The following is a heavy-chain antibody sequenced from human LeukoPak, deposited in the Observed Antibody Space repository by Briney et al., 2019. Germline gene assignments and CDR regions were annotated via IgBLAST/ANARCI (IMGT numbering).Heavy chain of an antibody. D-gene: IGHD6-19*01. CDR1: GFTFSNYW. V-gene: IGHV3-74*01. Sequence: GGSLRLSCAASGFTFSNYWMHWVRQAPGKGLLWVSRINSDGSSTSYADSVKGRFTISRDNAKNTLYLQMNSLRAEDTAVFYCASQRSGWYEGSSGSYYFDYWGQGTLVTVSS. J-gene: IGHJ4*02. CDR3: ASQRSGWYEGSSGSYYFDY. CDR2: INSDGSST.